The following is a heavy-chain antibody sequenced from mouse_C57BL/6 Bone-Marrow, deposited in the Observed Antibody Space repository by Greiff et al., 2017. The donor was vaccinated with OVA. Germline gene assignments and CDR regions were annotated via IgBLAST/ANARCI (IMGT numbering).Heavy chain of an antibody. CDR1: GYTFTSYW. D-gene: IGHD2-4*01. Sequence: VQLQESGAELVKPGASVKLSCKASGYTFTSYWMHWVKQRPGQGLEWIGYINPSSGYTKYNQKFKDKATLTADKSSSTAYMQLSSLTYEDSADSDVSSSAITTVEYFDYWGQGTTLTVSS. CDR3: SSSAITTVEYFDY. J-gene: IGHJ2*01. CDR2: INPSSGYT. V-gene: IGHV1-7*01.